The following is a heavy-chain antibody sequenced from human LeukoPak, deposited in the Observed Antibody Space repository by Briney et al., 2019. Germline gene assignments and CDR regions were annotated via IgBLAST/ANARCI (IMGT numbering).Heavy chain of an antibody. CDR2: VNLSGVT. CDR1: GGSFSGYY. J-gene: IGHJ4*02. V-gene: IGHV4-34*01. D-gene: IGHD3-3*01. Sequence: PSETLSLTCAVYGGSFSGYYWSWVRQPPGMGLEWIGEVNLSGVTNYNPSPKSRITMSLDTSKNHFSLKLSSVTAADTAVYYCARLGLRFLEWLSRGVYWGQGTLVTVSS. CDR3: ARLGLRFLEWLSRGVY.